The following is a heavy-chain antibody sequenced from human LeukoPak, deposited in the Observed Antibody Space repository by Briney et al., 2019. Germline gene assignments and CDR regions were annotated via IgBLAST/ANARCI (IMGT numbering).Heavy chain of an antibody. J-gene: IGHJ4*02. V-gene: IGHV4-39*07. Sequence: SETLSLTCTVSGGSISSSSYYWGWLRQPPGRGREWIGSIYYSGSTYYNPSLKSRVTISVDTSKNQFSLKLSSVTAADTAVYYCARGIPGSTSCFGYWGQGTLVTVSS. CDR3: ARGIPGSTSCFGY. CDR2: IYYSGST. CDR1: GGSISSSSYY. D-gene: IGHD2-2*01.